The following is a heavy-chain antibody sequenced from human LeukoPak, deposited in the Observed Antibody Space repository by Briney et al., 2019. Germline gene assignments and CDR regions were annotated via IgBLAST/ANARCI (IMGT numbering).Heavy chain of an antibody. Sequence: PGGSLRLSXAASGFTFSSYAMSWVRQAPGKGLEWVSSISGSGGSTYYADSVKGRFTISRDNSKNTLYVQMNSLRAEDTAVYSCAKGLQWELPFDYWGQGILVTVSS. D-gene: IGHD1-26*01. CDR2: ISGSGGST. CDR3: AKGLQWELPFDY. J-gene: IGHJ4*02. CDR1: GFTFSSYA. V-gene: IGHV3-23*01.